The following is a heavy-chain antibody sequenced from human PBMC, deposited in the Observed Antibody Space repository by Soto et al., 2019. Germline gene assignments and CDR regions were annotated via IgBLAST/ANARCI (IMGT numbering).Heavy chain of an antibody. J-gene: IGHJ5*02. CDR3: ARDSDVMKNFDWLYAGWFDP. D-gene: IGHD3-9*01. CDR2: INPNSGGT. V-gene: IGHV1-2*02. CDR1: GYTFTGYY. Sequence: QVQLVQSGAEVKKPGASVKVSCKASGYTFTGYYTHWVRQAPGQGLEWMGWINPNSGGTNYPQKFQGRVTMTRDTSISTAYMELSRLRSDDTAVYYCARDSDVMKNFDWLYAGWFDPWGQGTLVTVSS.